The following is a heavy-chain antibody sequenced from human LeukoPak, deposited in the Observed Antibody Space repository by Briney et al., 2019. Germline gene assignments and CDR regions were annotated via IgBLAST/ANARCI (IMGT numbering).Heavy chain of an antibody. J-gene: IGHJ1*01. V-gene: IGHV3-66*01. D-gene: IGHD3-22*01. CDR1: GFTVSSNY. CDR2: IYSGGST. CDR3: ARAPDYYESRGLGVQKSSQH. Sequence: PGGSLRLSCAASGFTVSSNYMSWVRQAPGKGLEWVSVIYSGGSTYYADSVKGRFTISRNNSKNTLYLQMNSLRAEDTAVYYCARAPDYYESRGLGVQKSSQHGGRGTLATFPP.